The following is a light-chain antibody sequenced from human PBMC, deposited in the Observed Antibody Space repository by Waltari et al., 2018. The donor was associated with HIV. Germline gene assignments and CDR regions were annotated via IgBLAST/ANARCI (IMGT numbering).Light chain of an antibody. CDR1: QSVLYNSNNKNY. V-gene: IGKV4-1*01. Sequence: DIVMTQSPDSLAGALGGRATINCKSSQSVLYNSNNKNYLAWYQRKPGQPPKLLIYWASTRESGVPDRFSGSGSGTDFTLTISSLQAEDVAVYYCQQYYGTPLTFGGGTKVEIK. J-gene: IGKJ4*01. CDR3: QQYYGTPLT. CDR2: WAS.